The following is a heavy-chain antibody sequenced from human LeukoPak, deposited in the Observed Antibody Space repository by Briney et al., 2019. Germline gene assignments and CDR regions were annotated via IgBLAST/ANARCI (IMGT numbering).Heavy chain of an antibody. CDR3: ARGGLYCGGDCYVDY. Sequence: PSESLSLTCAGYGGSFSHYYWSWIRQPPGKGLEWIGEINHSGSTNYNPSLKSRVTISVDTSNNQFSLTLRSVTAADTAVYYCARGGLYCGGDCYVDYWGQGTLVTGSS. V-gene: IGHV4-34*01. CDR1: GGSFSHYY. D-gene: IGHD2-21*02. CDR2: INHSGST. J-gene: IGHJ4*02.